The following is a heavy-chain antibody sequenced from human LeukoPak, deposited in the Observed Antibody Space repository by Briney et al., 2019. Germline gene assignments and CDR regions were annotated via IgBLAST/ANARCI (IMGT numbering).Heavy chain of an antibody. J-gene: IGHJ4*02. CDR3: AKPSGSGVDY. V-gene: IGHV3-23*01. CDR2: FSVNDKTT. Sequence: GGSLRLSCAASGFTFSSYAMSWVRQAPGKGLEWVSGFSVNDKTTYYADSVKGRFTVTRDNSKNTLYLQMNSLRLEDMAVYYCAKPSGSGVDYWGRGTRVTVSS. CDR1: GFTFSSYA. D-gene: IGHD1-26*01.